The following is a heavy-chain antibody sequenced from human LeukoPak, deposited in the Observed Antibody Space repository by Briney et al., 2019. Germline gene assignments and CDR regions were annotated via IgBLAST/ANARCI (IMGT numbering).Heavy chain of an antibody. Sequence: PGGSLRLSCAASGFTFSSYSMNWVRQAPGEGLEWLSYISADSNTIYYADSVKGRFTISRGNAKTSLYLQMNTLRDEDTAVYYCARDRAAPTWFFDLWGRGTLVLVSS. D-gene: IGHD2-15*01. CDR3: ARDRAAPTWFFDL. CDR1: GFTFSSYS. V-gene: IGHV3-48*02. CDR2: ISADSNTI. J-gene: IGHJ2*01.